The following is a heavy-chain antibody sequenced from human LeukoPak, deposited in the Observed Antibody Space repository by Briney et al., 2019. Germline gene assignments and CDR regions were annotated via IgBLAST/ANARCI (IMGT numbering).Heavy chain of an antibody. V-gene: IGHV3-30-3*01. CDR2: LSYDGSNK. D-gene: IGHD6-13*01. CDR3: AREGSSSWGLFDH. Sequence: GGSLRLSCAASGFTFRSNTMSWVRQAPGKGLEWVAVLSYDGSNKYYADSVKGRFTISRDNSKNTLYLQMNSLGAEDTAVYYCAREGSSSWGLFDHWGQGTLVTVSS. J-gene: IGHJ4*02. CDR1: GFTFRSNT.